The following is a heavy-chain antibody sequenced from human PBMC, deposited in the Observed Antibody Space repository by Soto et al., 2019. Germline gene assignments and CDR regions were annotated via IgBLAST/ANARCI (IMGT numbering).Heavy chain of an antibody. Sequence: GGSLRLSCAASGFTFSSYWMHWVRQAPGKGLVWVSRINSDGSSTSYADSVKGRFTISRDNAKNTLYLQMNSLRAGDTAIYFCARAIGPTLFDYWGQGTLVTVSS. CDR2: INSDGSST. V-gene: IGHV3-74*01. J-gene: IGHJ4*02. CDR1: GFTFSSYW. CDR3: ARAIGPTLFDY. D-gene: IGHD3-22*01.